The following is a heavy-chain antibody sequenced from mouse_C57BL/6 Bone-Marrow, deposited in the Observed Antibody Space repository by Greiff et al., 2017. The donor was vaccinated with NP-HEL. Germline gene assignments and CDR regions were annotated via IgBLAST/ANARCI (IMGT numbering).Heavy chain of an antibody. D-gene: IGHD2-5*01. Sequence: VQLQESGPELARPWASGKISSQAFSTFSGGLHFAIRVTNYWLHWVNQRPGQGREWIGAIFPGNGDTSYNQKFKGKATLTADKSSSTAYMQLSSLTSEDSAVYYCASALYSNYVYYAMDYWGQGTSVTVSS. CDR2: GQGREWIG. CDR3: SEDSAVYYCASALYSNYVYYAMDY. V-gene: IGHV1-87*01. J-gene: IGHJ4*01. CDR1: STFSGGLH.